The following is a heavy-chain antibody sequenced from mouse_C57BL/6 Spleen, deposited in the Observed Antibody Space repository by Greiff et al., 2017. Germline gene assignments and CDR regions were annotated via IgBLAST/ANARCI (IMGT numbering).Heavy chain of an antibody. CDR3: ARLGTTVVATNYFDY. D-gene: IGHD1-1*01. V-gene: IGHV1-64*01. CDR1: GYTSTSYW. J-gene: IGHJ2*01. Sequence: QVQLQQPGAELVKPGASVKLSYKASGYTSTSYWMHWVKQRPGQGLEWIGMIHPNSGSTNYNEKFKSKATLTVDKSSSTAYMQLSSLTSEDSAVYYCARLGTTVVATNYFDYWGQGTTLTVSS. CDR2: IHPNSGST.